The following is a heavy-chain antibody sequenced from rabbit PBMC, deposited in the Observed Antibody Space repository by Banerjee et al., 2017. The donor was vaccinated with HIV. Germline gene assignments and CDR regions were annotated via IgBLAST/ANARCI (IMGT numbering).Heavy chain of an antibody. CDR1: GFSFSSSTY. J-gene: IGHJ3*01. D-gene: IGHD6-1*01. CDR3: ARSPGYADYLTRLDL. Sequence: QEQLVESGGGLVQPEGSLTLTCTASGFSFSSSTYMCWVRQAPGKGLEWIACIYGGSSGSTYYASWAKGRFTISKTSSTTVTLQMTSLTAADTATYFCARSPGYADYLTRLDLRGPGTLVTVS. CDR2: IYGGSSGST. V-gene: IGHV1S45*01.